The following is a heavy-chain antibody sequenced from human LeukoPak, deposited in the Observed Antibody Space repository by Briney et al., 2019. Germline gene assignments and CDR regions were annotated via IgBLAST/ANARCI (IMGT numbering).Heavy chain of an antibody. J-gene: IGHJ6*02. CDR2: IYYSGST. D-gene: IGHD4-17*01. CDR1: GGSISSYY. CDR3: SGAWYYYGMDV. Sequence: SETLSGTCTVSGGSISSYYWSWIRQPPGKGLEWIGYIYYSGSTNYNPSLKSRVTISVDTSKNQFSLKLSSVTAADTAVYYCSGAWYYYGMDVWGQGTTVTVSS. V-gene: IGHV4-59*01.